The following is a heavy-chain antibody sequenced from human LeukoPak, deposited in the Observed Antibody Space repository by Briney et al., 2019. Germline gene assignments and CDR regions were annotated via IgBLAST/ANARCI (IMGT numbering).Heavy chain of an antibody. Sequence: SQTPSLTCAISGDSVSSNSADWNWIRQSPSRGLEWLGRTYYMSKWYNDYAVSVKSRITINPDTSKNQFSLQLNSVTPEDTAVYYCARGGRGYCSSSSCYFDYWGQGTLVTVSS. CDR2: TYYMSKWYN. CDR1: GDSVSSNSAD. CDR3: ARGGRGYCSSSSCYFDY. V-gene: IGHV6-1*01. D-gene: IGHD2-2*01. J-gene: IGHJ4*02.